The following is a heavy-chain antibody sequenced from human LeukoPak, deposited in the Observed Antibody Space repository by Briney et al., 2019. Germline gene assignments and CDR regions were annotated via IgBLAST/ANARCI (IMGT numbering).Heavy chain of an antibody. CDR3: ARTKSSFCPAAISDY. Sequence: GGSLRLSCAASGFTVSSNFMSWVRQAPGKGLEWVSVIYSGGSTYYADSVKGRFTISRDNPTNTLYLQMNSLRAEDTAVYYCARTKSSFCPAAISDYCGQGTLVSVSS. V-gene: IGHV3-53*01. D-gene: IGHD2-2*01. J-gene: IGHJ4*02. CDR2: IYSGGST. CDR1: GFTVSSNF.